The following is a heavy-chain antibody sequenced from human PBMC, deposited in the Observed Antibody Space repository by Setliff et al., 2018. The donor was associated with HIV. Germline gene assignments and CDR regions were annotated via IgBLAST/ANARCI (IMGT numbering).Heavy chain of an antibody. Sequence: GASVKVSCKASGGTFSSYAISWVRQAPGQGPEWMGWMNPNSGNTGYAPKLQGRVTMTTDEVMSTAYMELTSLTPDDTAVYYCASGSGYCTNGVCYIGVHKIPDRYYSDYWGQGTLVTVSS. CDR1: GGTFSSYA. CDR3: ASGSGYCTNGVCYIGVHKIPDRYYSDY. CDR2: MNPNSGNT. V-gene: IGHV1-8*02. J-gene: IGHJ4*02. D-gene: IGHD2-8*01.